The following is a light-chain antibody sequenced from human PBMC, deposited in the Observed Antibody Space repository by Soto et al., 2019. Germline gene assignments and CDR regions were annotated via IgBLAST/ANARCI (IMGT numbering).Light chain of an antibody. CDR2: AAS. Sequence: DIQMTQSPSALSAYEGDRVTITCRASQAISNYLAWYQQKPGKAPKRLIYAASSLRGGVPSRFSGSGSGTEFTLTISSLQPEDFATYYCVQHHSFPITFGGGTKVEIK. CDR1: QAISNY. CDR3: VQHHSFPIT. V-gene: IGKV1-17*01. J-gene: IGKJ4*01.